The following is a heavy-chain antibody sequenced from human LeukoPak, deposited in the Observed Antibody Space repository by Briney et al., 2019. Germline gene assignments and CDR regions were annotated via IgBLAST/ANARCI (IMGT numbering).Heavy chain of an antibody. CDR1: GGSISSYY. J-gene: IGHJ4*02. Sequence: SETLSLTCTVSGGSISSYYWSWIRQPPGKGLEWIGYIYYTGSTNYNPSLQSRATISVDTSKNQFSLKLTSVTAADTAVYYCARDFYHDYWGQGTLVTVSS. CDR3: ARDFYHDY. CDR2: IYYTGST. V-gene: IGHV4-59*01. D-gene: IGHD2-2*01.